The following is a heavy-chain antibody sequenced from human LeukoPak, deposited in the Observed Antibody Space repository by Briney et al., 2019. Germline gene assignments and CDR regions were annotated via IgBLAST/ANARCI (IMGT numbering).Heavy chain of an antibody. Sequence: GGSLRLSCGASGFTSSSYWMAWVRQGPGKGLEWVANIKQDGSEKLYVDSLKGRITISRDNAKNSMFLQMNSLRAEDSAVYYCARGIYCPNGDCYPYWGQGTLVTVSS. CDR1: GFTSSSYW. D-gene: IGHD2-8*01. CDR3: ARGIYCPNGDCYPY. V-gene: IGHV3-7*04. J-gene: IGHJ4*02. CDR2: IKQDGSEK.